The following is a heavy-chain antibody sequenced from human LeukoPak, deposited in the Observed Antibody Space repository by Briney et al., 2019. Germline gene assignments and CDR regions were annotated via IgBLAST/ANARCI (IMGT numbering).Heavy chain of an antibody. V-gene: IGHV3-48*01. Sequence: GGSLRLSCAASGFTFSTYSMNWVRQAPGKGLEWVSYISSSLSTIYYADSVKGRFTISRDNAKNPLYLQMSSLRREDTAVYFCVRGPRYSGYDYFDYWGQGTLVTVSS. CDR3: VRGPRYSGYDYFDY. CDR2: ISSSLSTI. J-gene: IGHJ4*02. CDR1: GFTFSTYS. D-gene: IGHD5-12*01.